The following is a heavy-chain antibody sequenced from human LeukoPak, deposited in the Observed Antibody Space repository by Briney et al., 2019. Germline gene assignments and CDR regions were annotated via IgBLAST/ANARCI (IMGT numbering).Heavy chain of an antibody. CDR3: ARVTDSGYEIFDY. CDR1: GFTFSSYS. V-gene: IGHV3-21*06. Sequence: GGSLRLSCAASGFTFSSYSMNWVRQTPGKGLEWVSSISSGSSSIYYADSVKGRFTISRDNAKNLLYLQMNSLRAEDTAVYYCARVTDSGYEIFDYWGQGTLVTVSS. CDR2: ISSGSSSI. D-gene: IGHD5-12*01. J-gene: IGHJ4*02.